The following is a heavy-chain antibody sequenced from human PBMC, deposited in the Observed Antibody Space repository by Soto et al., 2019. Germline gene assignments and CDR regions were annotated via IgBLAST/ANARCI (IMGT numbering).Heavy chain of an antibody. Sequence: GESLKISCAGSGFTLRNFGIHWVRQAPGKGLEWVAYISYHGGIKYYADSVKGPFTISIDNSQNTVYLQMNSLRPEDSAVYYCAKNLASHFSNSLLSMDVWGEGTTVTVSS. CDR1: GFTLRNFG. CDR2: ISYHGGIK. CDR3: AKNLASHFSNSLLSMDV. V-gene: IGHV3-30*18. J-gene: IGHJ6*03. D-gene: IGHD6-6*01.